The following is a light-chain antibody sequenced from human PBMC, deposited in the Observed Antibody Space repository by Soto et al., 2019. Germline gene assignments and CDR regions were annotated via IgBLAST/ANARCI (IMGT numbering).Light chain of an antibody. V-gene: IGKV3-20*01. CDR3: QQYGTSPRT. J-gene: IGKJ2*01. Sequence: EIVLTQSPGTLSLSPGERATLSCRASQSVSSSYLVWYQQKPGQAPRLLIHGASSRATGIPDRFSGSGSGTDFTLTITRLEAEDFAVYYCQQYGTSPRTFGQGTKLEIK. CDR2: GAS. CDR1: QSVSSSY.